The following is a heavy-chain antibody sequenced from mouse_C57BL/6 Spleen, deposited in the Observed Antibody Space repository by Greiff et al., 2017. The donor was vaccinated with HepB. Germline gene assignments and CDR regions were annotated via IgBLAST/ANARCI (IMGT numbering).Heavy chain of an antibody. CDR3: ARIWERGSYAMDY. D-gene: IGHD4-1*01. CDR2: INPSSGYT. V-gene: IGHV1-7*01. Sequence: VQLVESGAELAKPGASVKLSCKASGYTFTSYWMHWVKQRPGQGLEWIGYINPSSGYTKYNQKFKDKATLTADKSSSTAYMQLSSLTYEDSAVYYCARIWERGSYAMDYWGQGTSVTVSS. J-gene: IGHJ4*01. CDR1: GYTFTSYW.